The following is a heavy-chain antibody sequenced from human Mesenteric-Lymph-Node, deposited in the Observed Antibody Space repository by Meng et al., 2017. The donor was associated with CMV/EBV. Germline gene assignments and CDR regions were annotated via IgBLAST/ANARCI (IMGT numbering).Heavy chain of an antibody. J-gene: IGHJ4*02. CDR1: GYTFTSYA. V-gene: IGHV1-18*01. Sequence: ASVKVSCKASGYTFTSYAISWVRQAPGQGLEWMGWISAYNGNTNYAQKLQGRVTMSSSTSMSTAYMELSNLRSEDTAIYYCARGPPLVGATCDYWGQGTQVTVSS. CDR3: ARGPPLVGATCDY. CDR2: ISAYNGNT. D-gene: IGHD1-26*01.